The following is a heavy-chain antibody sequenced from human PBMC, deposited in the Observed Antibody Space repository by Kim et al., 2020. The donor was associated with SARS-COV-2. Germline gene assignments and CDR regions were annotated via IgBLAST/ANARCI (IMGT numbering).Heavy chain of an antibody. CDR2: IYYSGST. Sequence: SETLSLTCTVSGGSISSYYWSWIRQPPGKGLEWIGYIYYSGSTNYNPSLKSRVTISVDTSKNQFSLKLSSVTAADTAVYYCARRGSGYRYYYGMDVWGQGTTVTVSS. CDR3: ARRGSGYRYYYGMDV. V-gene: IGHV4-59*08. D-gene: IGHD3-9*01. J-gene: IGHJ6*02. CDR1: GGSISSYY.